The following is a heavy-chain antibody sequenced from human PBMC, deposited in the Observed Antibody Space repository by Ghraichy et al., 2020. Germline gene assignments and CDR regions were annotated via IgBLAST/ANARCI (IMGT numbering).Heavy chain of an antibody. CDR1: GGSISSGDYY. J-gene: IGHJ3*02. D-gene: IGHD6-13*01. Sequence: SETLSLTCTVSGGSISSGDYYWSWIRQPPGKGLEWIGYIYYSGSTYYNPSLKSRVTISVDTSKNQFSLKLSSVTAADTAVYYCARGQPIAAAAPHAFDIWGQGTMVTVSS. V-gene: IGHV4-30-4*01. CDR3: ARGQPIAAAAPHAFDI. CDR2: IYYSGST.